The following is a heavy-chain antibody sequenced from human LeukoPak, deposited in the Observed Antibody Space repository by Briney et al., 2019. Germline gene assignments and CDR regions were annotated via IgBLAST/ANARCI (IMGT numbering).Heavy chain of an antibody. J-gene: IGHJ4*02. CDR2: IRYDGSNK. CDR1: GFTFSSYG. V-gene: IGHV3-30*02. CDR3: ARENYDILTGDDRTVAY. Sequence: GGSLRLSCAASGFTFSSYGMYWVRQAPGKGLEWVAFIRYDGSNKYYADSVKGRFTISRDNSKNTLYLQMSSLRAEDTAVYYCARENYDILTGDDRTVAYWGQGTLVTVSS. D-gene: IGHD3-9*01.